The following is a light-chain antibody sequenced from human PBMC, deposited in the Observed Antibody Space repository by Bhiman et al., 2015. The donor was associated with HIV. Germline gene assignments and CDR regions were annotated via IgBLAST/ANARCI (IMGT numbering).Light chain of an antibody. CDR2: EVN. V-gene: IGLV2-14*02. J-gene: IGLJ2*01. CDR3: SSYTTDSRVI. CDR1: SSDVGTYNL. Sequence: QSALTQPASVSGSPGQAITISCTGTSSDVGTYNLVSWYQHRPGKAPKLIIHEVNRRPSGVSNRFSGSKSDNTASLTISGLQAEDEADYFCSSYTTDSRVIFGGGTKVTVL.